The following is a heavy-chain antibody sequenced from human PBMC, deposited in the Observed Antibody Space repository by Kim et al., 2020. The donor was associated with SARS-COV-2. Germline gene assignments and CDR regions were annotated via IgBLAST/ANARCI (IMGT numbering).Heavy chain of an antibody. Sequence: ASVKVSCKASGYTFTGYYMHWVRQAPGQGLEWMGRINPNSGGTNYAQKFQGRVTMTRDTSISTAYMELSRLRSDDTVVYYCAREYYDILTGYSSFDYWGQGTLVTVSS. D-gene: IGHD3-9*01. CDR1: GYTFTGYY. CDR3: AREYYDILTGYSSFDY. J-gene: IGHJ4*02. V-gene: IGHV1-2*05. CDR2: INPNSGGT.